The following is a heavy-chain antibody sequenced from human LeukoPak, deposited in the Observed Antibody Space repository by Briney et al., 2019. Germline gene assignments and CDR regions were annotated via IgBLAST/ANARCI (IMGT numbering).Heavy chain of an antibody. CDR2: ISAYNGNT. D-gene: IGHD3-9*01. V-gene: IGHV1-18*01. CDR1: GYTFTSYG. J-gene: IGHJ4*02. CDR3: VRAPNFDWLLSPFDY. Sequence: ASVKVSCKASGYTFTSYGISWVRQAPGQGLEWMGWISAYNGNTNYAQKLQGRVTMTTDTSTSTAYMELRSLRSDDTAVYYCVRAPNFDWLLSPFDYWGQGTLVTVSS.